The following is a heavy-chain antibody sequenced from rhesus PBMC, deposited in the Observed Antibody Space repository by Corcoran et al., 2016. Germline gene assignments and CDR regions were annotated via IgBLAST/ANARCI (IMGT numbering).Heavy chain of an antibody. CDR1: GDSISGYY. V-gene: IGHV4-73*01. CDR2: IYVNSATP. Sequence: QLKLEQWGGGLVKPSESMSLTCAVYGDSISGYYWSWIRQPPGKGLEWIGNIYVNSATPSYNPSLRKRVTISKDPSKTQVSLKVTSVTAADTAIYYCVKDHKYGAHFNRFDVWGPGVLVTVSS. CDR3: VKDHKYGAHFNRFDV. D-gene: IGHD2-21*01. J-gene: IGHJ5-1*01.